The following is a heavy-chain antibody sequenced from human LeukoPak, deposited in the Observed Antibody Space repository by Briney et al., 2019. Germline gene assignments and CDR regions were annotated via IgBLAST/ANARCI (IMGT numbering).Heavy chain of an antibody. CDR3: ARGLAGED. V-gene: IGHV3-66*01. CDR2: IYIGGST. D-gene: IGHD6-19*01. Sequence: HGGSLRLSCAASGFNVSNNYMSWVRQAPGKGLEWVSVIYIGGSTYYADSVKGRFTISRDNSKNTLYLQMNSLRGEDTAVYYCARGLAGEDWGQGTLVTVSS. J-gene: IGHJ4*02. CDR1: GFNVSNNY.